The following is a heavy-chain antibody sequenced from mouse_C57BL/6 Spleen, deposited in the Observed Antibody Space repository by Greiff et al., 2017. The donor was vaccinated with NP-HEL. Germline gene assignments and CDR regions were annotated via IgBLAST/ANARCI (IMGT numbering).Heavy chain of an antibody. CDR3: TRDPFIYDGYLPGAY. CDR1: GFTFSSYA. J-gene: IGHJ3*01. CDR2: ISSGGDYI. D-gene: IGHD2-3*01. V-gene: IGHV5-9-1*02. Sequence: DVMLVESGEGLVKPGGSLKLSCAASGFTFSSYAMSWVRQTPEKRLEWVAYISSGGDYIYYADTVKGRFTISRDNARNTLYLQMSSLKSEDTAMYYCTRDPFIYDGYLPGAYWGQGTLVTVSA.